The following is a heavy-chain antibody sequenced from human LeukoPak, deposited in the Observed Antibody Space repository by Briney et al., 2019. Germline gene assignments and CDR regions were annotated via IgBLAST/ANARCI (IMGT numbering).Heavy chain of an antibody. V-gene: IGHV4-39*01. CDR1: GGSISSSSYY. CDR3: ARLSRDRYYDYYMDV. J-gene: IGHJ6*03. CDR2: IYYSGNT. D-gene: IGHD5-24*01. Sequence: PSETLSLTCIVSGGSISSSSYYWGWIRQPPGKGLEWIGRIYYSGNTYYNPSLKNRVTISVDTSKKQFSLKLSSVTAADTAVYYCARLSRDRYYDYYMDVWGKGTTVTISS.